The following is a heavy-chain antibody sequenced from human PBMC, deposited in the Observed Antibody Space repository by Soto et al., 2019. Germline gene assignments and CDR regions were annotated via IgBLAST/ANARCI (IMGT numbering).Heavy chain of an antibody. CDR1: GYTFTSYA. V-gene: IGHV1-3*01. Sequence: QVQLVQSGAEVKKPGASVKVSCKASGYTFTSYAMHWVRQAPGQRLEWMGWINAGNGNTKYSQKFQGRVTITRDTSASTADMELSSLRSEDTAVYYCARDMVGQWLGYFDYWGQGTLVTVSS. D-gene: IGHD6-19*01. CDR3: ARDMVGQWLGYFDY. CDR2: INAGNGNT. J-gene: IGHJ4*02.